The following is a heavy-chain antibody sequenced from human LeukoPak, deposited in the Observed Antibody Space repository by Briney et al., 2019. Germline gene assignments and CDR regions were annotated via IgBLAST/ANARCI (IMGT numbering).Heavy chain of an antibody. CDR2: IWYDGSNK. J-gene: IGHJ4*02. V-gene: IGHV3-33*06. CDR3: AKDFRIGYSAHFDY. CDR1: GFTFSSYG. Sequence: GGSLRLSCAASGFTFSSYGMHWVRQAPGKGLEWVAVIWYDGSNKYYADSVKGRFTISRDNSKNTLYLQMDSLRGEDTAVYYCAKDFRIGYSAHFDYWGQGALVTVSS. D-gene: IGHD2-21*01.